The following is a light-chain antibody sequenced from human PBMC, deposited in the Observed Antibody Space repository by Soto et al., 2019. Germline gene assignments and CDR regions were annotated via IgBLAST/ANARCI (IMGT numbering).Light chain of an antibody. CDR2: GTS. J-gene: IGKJ3*01. CDR3: QQYGSPPLT. V-gene: IGKV3-20*01. Sequence: EIVLTQSPGTRSLSPGERATLSCRASQSVSSSYLAWYQHRPGQAPRLPIYGTSTRATGIPDWFSGSGSGTDFTLTISRLEPEDFAVYYCQQYGSPPLTFGPGTKVDV. CDR1: QSVSSSY.